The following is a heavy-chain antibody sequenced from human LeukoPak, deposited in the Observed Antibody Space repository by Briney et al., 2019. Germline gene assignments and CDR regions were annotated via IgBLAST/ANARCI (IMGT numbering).Heavy chain of an antibody. V-gene: IGHV3-30*18. Sequence: PGRSLRLSCAASGFTFSSYGMHWVRQAPGKGLEWVAVISYDGSNKYYADSVKGRFTISRDNSKNTLYLQMNSLRAEDTAVYYCAKDPQVNAPAGDDTGYWGQGTLVTVSS. CDR3: AKDPQVNAPAGDDTGY. D-gene: IGHD2-2*01. CDR2: ISYDGSNK. J-gene: IGHJ4*02. CDR1: GFTFSSYG.